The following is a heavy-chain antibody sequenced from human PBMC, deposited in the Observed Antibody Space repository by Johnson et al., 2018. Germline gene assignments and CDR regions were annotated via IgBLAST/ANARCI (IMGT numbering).Heavy chain of an antibody. Sequence: VQLVESGGGLVQPGGTLRLSCTASGFTFSTYSMHWVRQAPGKGLEWVSYISSSSRIIYYADSVKGRFTISRENDKNSLYLQMNSLRDEDTAVYYCAGLWAYCGGDCLDAFDIWGQGTMVTVSS. D-gene: IGHD2-21*02. V-gene: IGHV3-48*02. CDR2: ISSSSRII. J-gene: IGHJ3*02. CDR1: GFTFSTYS. CDR3: AGLWAYCGGDCLDAFDI.